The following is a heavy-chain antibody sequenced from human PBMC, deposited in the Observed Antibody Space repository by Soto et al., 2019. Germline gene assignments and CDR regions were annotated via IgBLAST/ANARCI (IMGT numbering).Heavy chain of an antibody. CDR2: IIPIFGTA. V-gene: IGHV1-69*13. D-gene: IGHD6-6*01. Sequence: SVKVSCKASGDTFSSYAICWVRQAPGQGLEWMGGIIPIFGTANYAQKFQGRVTITADESTSTAYMELSSLRSEDTAVYYCARVVIAARPKDYYYYGMDVWGQGTTVTVSS. J-gene: IGHJ6*02. CDR3: ARVVIAARPKDYYYYGMDV. CDR1: GDTFSSYA.